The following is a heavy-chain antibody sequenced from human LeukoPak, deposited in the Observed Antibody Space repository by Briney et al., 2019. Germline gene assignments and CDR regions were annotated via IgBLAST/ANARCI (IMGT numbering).Heavy chain of an antibody. J-gene: IGHJ4*02. D-gene: IGHD3-16*02. CDR2: INHSGST. CDR3: ARHYDYVWGSYRFDY. Sequence: SETLSLTCAVYGGSFSGYYWSWIRQPPGKGLEWIGEINHSGSTNYNPSLKSRVTISVDTSKNQFALKLSSVTAADTAGYYCARHYDYVWGSYRFDYWGQGTLVTVSS. V-gene: IGHV4-34*01. CDR1: GGSFSGYY.